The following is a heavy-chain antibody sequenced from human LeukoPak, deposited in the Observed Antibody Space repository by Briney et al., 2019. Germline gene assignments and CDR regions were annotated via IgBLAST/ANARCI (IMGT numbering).Heavy chain of an antibody. CDR2: VYYSGSN. V-gene: IGHV4-34*11. J-gene: IGHJ3*02. CDR1: GGSFSGYY. CDR3: VRDSSGTLAFDI. D-gene: IGHD6-25*01. Sequence: NPSETLSLTCAVYGGSFSGYYWGWIRQSPGKGLEWIGSVYYSGSNLDNPSLKSRVFISVDTSKNHVSLRLSSVTAADTAVYYCVRDSSGTLAFDIWGQGTMVTVSS.